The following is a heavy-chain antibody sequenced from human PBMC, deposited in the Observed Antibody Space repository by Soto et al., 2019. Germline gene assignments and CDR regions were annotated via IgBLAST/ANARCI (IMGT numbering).Heavy chain of an antibody. D-gene: IGHD2-21*01. CDR3: ARRAHMSRRGETSSYYYYGMDV. V-gene: IGHV5-10-1*01. CDR1: GYSFPSYW. Sequence: PGESLKISCKGSGYSFPSYWIGWVRQMPGKGLEWMGSIDPVDSDTNYSPSFQGHVTISADKSISTAYLQWSSLKASDTAMYYCARRAHMSRRGETSSYYYYGMDVWRHATTVTVS. CDR2: IDPVDSDT. J-gene: IGHJ6*02.